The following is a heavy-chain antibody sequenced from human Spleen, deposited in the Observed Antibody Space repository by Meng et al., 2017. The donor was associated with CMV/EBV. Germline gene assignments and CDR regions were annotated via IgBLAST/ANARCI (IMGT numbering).Heavy chain of an antibody. Sequence: ASVKVSCKASGYTFQNYGISWVRQAPGHGLEWMGWITVYSGNTKYADKFQGRVTMTTDTSTSTAYLELRSLRSDDTAVYYCARDSGYYYGMDVWGQGTTVTVSS. V-gene: IGHV1-18*01. D-gene: IGHD3-10*01. J-gene: IGHJ6*02. CDR2: ITVYSGNT. CDR1: GYTFQNYG. CDR3: ARDSGYYYGMDV.